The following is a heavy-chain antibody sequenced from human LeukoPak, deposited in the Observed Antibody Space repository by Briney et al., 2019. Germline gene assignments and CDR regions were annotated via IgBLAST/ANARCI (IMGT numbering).Heavy chain of an antibody. CDR1: GGSFSGYY. CDR2: IYYSGST. V-gene: IGHV4-31*11. Sequence: SETLSLTCAVYGGSFSGYYWSWIRQHPGKGLEWIGYIYYSGSTYYNPSLKSRVTISVDTPKNQFSLKLSSVTAADTAVYCCARVVVVAATLAFDIWGQGTMVTVSS. J-gene: IGHJ3*02. D-gene: IGHD2-15*01. CDR3: ARVVVVAATLAFDI.